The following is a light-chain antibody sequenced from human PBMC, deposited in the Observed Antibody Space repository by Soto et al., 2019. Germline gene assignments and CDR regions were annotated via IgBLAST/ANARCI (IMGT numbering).Light chain of an antibody. CDR3: HQYALSPLT. Sequence: EIVLTQSPGILSLSPGERATLSCRASQSVGKNYLGWYQQKPGQPPRLLVFHASIRATGIPDRFSGGGSGTDFTLIISRLEPEDFAVYYCHQYALSPLTFGGGTKVEIK. CDR2: HAS. V-gene: IGKV3-20*01. J-gene: IGKJ4*01. CDR1: QSVGKNY.